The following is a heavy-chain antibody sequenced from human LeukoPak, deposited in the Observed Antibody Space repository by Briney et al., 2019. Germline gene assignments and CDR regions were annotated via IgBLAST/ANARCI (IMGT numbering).Heavy chain of an antibody. CDR1: GFTFSSYA. CDR3: AKDLEPEDIVVVVAANLGYDY. Sequence: GGSLRLSWAASGFTFSSYAMSWVRQAPGKGLEWVSAISGSGGSTYYADSVKGRFTISRDSSKNTLYLQMNSLRAEDTAVYYCAKDLEPEDIVVVVAANLGYDYWGQGTLVTVSS. V-gene: IGHV3-23*01. CDR2: ISGSGGST. D-gene: IGHD2-15*01. J-gene: IGHJ4*02.